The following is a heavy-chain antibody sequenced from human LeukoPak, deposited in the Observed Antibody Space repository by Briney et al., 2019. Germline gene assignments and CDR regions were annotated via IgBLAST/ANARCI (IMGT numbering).Heavy chain of an antibody. J-gene: IGHJ4*02. CDR1: GFTFSNFG. CDR2: ISSNSGYI. V-gene: IGHV3-21*01. CDR3: ARAKQMAVLAAIDLDY. D-gene: IGHD2-15*01. Sequence: PGGSLRLSCSTSGFTFSNFGMNWVRQAPGKGLEWVSSISSNSGYIYYADSVKGRFTISRDNAKNSLSLHMSSLRADDTAVYYCARAKQMAVLAAIDLDYWGQGTLVTVSS.